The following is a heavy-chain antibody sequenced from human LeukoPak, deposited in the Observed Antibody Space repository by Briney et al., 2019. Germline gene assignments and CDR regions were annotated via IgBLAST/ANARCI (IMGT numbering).Heavy chain of an antibody. J-gene: IGHJ3*02. V-gene: IGHV3-30*18. Sequence: GGSLRPSCAASGFTFSSYGMHWVRQAPGKGRGWVAVISYDGSNKYYADSVKGRFTISRDNSKNTLYLQMNSLRAEDTAVYYCAKRGRTHDAFDIWGQGTMVTVSS. CDR3: AKRGRTHDAFDI. CDR2: ISYDGSNK. CDR1: GFTFSSYG. D-gene: IGHD3-16*01.